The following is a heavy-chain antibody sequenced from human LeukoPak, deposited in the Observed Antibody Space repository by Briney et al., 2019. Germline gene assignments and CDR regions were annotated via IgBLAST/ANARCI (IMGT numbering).Heavy chain of an antibody. V-gene: IGHV3-23*01. Sequence: GGSLRLSCAASGFTFSSYAMSWVRQAPGKGLEWVSAISGSSSSTYYADSVKGRFTISRDNSKNTLYLQMNSLRAEDTAVYYCAKDRYTSSWLDAFDIWGQGTMVTVSS. CDR2: ISGSSSST. CDR1: GFTFSSYA. J-gene: IGHJ3*02. CDR3: AKDRYTSSWLDAFDI. D-gene: IGHD6-13*01.